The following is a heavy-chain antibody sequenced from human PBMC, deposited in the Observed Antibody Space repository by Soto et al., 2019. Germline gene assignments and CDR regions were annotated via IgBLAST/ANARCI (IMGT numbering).Heavy chain of an antibody. CDR2: IKQDGSEK. CDR1: GFTFSSYW. V-gene: IGHV3-7*03. CDR3: ASLQYYYDSSGYSYNDY. J-gene: IGHJ4*02. D-gene: IGHD3-22*01. Sequence: ESGGGLVQPGGSLRLSCAASGFTFSSYWMSWVRQAPGKGLEWVANIKQDGSEKYYVDSVKGRFTISRDNAKNSLYLQMNSLRAEDTAVYYCASLQYYYDSSGYSYNDYWGQGTLVTVSS.